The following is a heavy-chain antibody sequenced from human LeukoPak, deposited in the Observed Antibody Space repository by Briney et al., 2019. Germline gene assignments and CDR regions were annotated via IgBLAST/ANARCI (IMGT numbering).Heavy chain of an antibody. CDR1: GFTFSSYA. V-gene: IGHV3-74*01. CDR2: INSDGSIT. Sequence: GGSLRLSCAASGFTFSSYAMSWVRQAPGKGLVWVSRINSDGSITSYADSVKGRFTISRDNAKDTLYLQMNSLRAEDAAVYYCASPMWDTAIHDYWGQGTLVTVSS. D-gene: IGHD5-18*01. J-gene: IGHJ4*02. CDR3: ASPMWDTAIHDY.